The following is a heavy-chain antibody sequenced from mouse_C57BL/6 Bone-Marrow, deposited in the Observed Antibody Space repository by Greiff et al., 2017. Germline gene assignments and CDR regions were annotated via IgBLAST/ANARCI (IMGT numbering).Heavy chain of an antibody. CDR2: IYPGNSDT. D-gene: IGHD2-4*01. CDR3: TRCDYDVAWFAY. Sequence: VQLQQSGTVLARPGASVKMSCKTSGYTFTSYWMHWVKQRPGQGLEWIGAIYPGNSDTSYNQKFKGKAKLTAVTSASTAYRELSSLTNEDSAVYYCTRCDYDVAWFAYWGQGTLVTVSA. CDR1: GYTFTSYW. J-gene: IGHJ3*01. V-gene: IGHV1-5*01.